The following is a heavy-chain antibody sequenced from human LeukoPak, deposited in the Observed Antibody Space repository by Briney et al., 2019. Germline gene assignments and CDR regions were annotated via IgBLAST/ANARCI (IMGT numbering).Heavy chain of an antibody. CDR2: ISYDGSNK. V-gene: IGHV3-30*18. Sequence: PGRSLRLSCAASGFTFSSYGMHWVRQAPGKGLEWVAVISYDGSNKYYADSVKGRFTISRDNSKNTLYLQMNSLRAEDTAVYYCAKARQKAGTTDYYYYYGMDVWGQGTTVTVSS. CDR3: AKARQKAGTTDYYYYYGMDV. J-gene: IGHJ6*02. CDR1: GFTFSSYG. D-gene: IGHD1-1*01.